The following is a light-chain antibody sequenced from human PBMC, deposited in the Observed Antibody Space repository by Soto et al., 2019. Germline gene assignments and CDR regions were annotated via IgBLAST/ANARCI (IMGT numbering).Light chain of an antibody. CDR1: SSDVGGYNV. J-gene: IGLJ2*01. V-gene: IGLV2-11*01. CDR3: CSYAGGHTLV. CDR2: DVT. Sequence: QSALTQPRSVSGSPGQSVAISCTGTSSDVGGYNVFSWYQQNPGKAPKLMIYDVTKRPSGVPDRFSGSKSGNAASLTISGLQAEDESDYYCCSYAGGHTLVFGGGTKLTVL.